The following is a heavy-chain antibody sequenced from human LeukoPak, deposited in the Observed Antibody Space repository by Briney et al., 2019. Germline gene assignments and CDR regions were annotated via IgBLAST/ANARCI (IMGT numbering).Heavy chain of an antibody. CDR1: GYSFTAYW. CDR3: ARPAAGLGGFDY. D-gene: IGHD3-16*01. J-gene: IGHJ4*02. Sequence: GESLRISCRGSGYSFTAYWIAWVRQMPGKGLEWMATIYPGDSATTYSPSFQGQVTISADKSITTAYLQWSSLKASVTAMYYCARPAAGLGGFDYWGQGTLVTVSS. CDR2: IYPGDSAT. V-gene: IGHV5-51*01.